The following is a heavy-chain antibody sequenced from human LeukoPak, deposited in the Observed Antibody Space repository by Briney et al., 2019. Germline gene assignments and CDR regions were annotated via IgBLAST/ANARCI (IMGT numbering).Heavy chain of an antibody. CDR1: GYTFSTSS. V-gene: IGHV1-18*01. J-gene: IGHJ4*02. D-gene: IGHD4-17*01. CDR3: ARGGDYVKFDY. CDR2: ISAYNGNT. Sequence: ASVKVSCKASGYTFSTSSITWVRQAPGQGLEWVGWISAYNGNTKYAQKVQGRVTLTTDTSTSTAYMELRSLRSDDTAMYYCARGGDYVKFDYWGQGTLVTVSS.